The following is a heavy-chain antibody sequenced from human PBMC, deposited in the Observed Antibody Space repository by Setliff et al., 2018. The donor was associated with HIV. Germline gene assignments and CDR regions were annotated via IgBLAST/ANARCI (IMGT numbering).Heavy chain of an antibody. CDR2: ISYDGNNK. V-gene: IGHV3-30*07. CDR1: GFSFSDYT. D-gene: IGHD1-26*01. J-gene: IGHJ6*03. CDR3: ARDGNYYYYYMDV. Sequence: PGGSLRLSCAASGFSFSDYTLYWVRQAPGKGLEWLAVISYDGNNKFYADSVKGRFTISRDNAKNSLYLQMNSLRAEDTAVYYCARDGNYYYYYMDVWGKGTTVTVSS.